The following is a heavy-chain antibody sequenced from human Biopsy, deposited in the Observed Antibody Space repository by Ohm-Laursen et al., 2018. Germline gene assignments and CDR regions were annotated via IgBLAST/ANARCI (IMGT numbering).Heavy chain of an antibody. Sequence: SLRLSCTASGFIFSTYAMNWVRQAPGEGLEWVSFIRSRSSDTYYADSVKGRFTISKDNAKNSLFLHKNSLRAEDTAVYYCARDGALKCYQSVTYFNGMDVWGQGTTVTVSS. CDR3: ARDGALKCYQSVTYFNGMDV. CDR1: GFIFSTYA. V-gene: IGHV3-21*01. D-gene: IGHD2-2*01. J-gene: IGHJ6*02. CDR2: IRSRSSDT.